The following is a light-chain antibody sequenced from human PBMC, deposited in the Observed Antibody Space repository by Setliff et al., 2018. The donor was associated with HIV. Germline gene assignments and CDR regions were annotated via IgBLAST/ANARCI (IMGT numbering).Light chain of an antibody. CDR2: EVS. CDR1: NSDLGGSPY. J-gene: IGLJ1*01. CDR3: SSYTSSSLYV. Sequence: QSALTQPASVSASPGQSIAISCTGTNSDLGGSPYVSWYQHHPGKAPKLMICEVSNRPSGVSNRFSGSKSGNTASLTISGLQADDEADYYCSSYTSSSLYVFGTGTRSTS. V-gene: IGLV2-14*01.